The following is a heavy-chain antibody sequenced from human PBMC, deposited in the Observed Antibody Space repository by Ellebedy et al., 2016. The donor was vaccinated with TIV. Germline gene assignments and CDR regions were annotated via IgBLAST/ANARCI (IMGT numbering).Heavy chain of an antibody. J-gene: IGHJ6*02. CDR1: GYTFTSYG. D-gene: IGHD7-27*01. CDR2: ISAYNGNT. CDR3: GRELGMGRGAMAV. V-gene: IGHV1-18*04. Sequence: AASVKVSCKASGYTFTSYGISWVRQASGQGLEWMGWISAYNGNTNYAQKFQGRASMTTDASTNTVHLELMSLNFDDTAVYYCGRELGMGRGAMAVWGQGTTVTVSS.